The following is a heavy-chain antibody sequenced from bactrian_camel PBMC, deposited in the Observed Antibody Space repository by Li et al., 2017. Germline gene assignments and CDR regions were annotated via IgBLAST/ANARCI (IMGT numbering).Heavy chain of an antibody. CDR2: VKGAGSTT. V-gene: IGHV3S40*01. D-gene: IGHD2*01. CDR3: ATTRRLYGGPGLDYNY. CDR1: GFTGSRTKY. Sequence: DVQLVESGGGLVQPGGSLRLSCVISGFTGSRTKYVAWFRQAPGNGLEWIAVVKGAGSTTYYSDSMKGRFTISRDNAKDTVYLQMNSLKSEDTAVYYCATTRRLYGGPGLDYNYWGQGTQVTVS. J-gene: IGHJ4*01.